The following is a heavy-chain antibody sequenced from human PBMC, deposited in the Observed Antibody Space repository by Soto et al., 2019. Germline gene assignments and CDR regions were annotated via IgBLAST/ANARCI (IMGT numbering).Heavy chain of an antibody. D-gene: IGHD1-26*01. J-gene: IGHJ4*02. Sequence: QVQLQESGPGLVKPSDTLSLTCAVSGYSISSSNWWGWIRQPPGKGLEWIGYIYYSGTTYYNPSLKSRVTMSVYTSKNQFSRKLTSVTAVDPAVYYCASREIQGPIDYWGQGTLVTVSS. V-gene: IGHV4-28*01. CDR2: IYYSGTT. CDR3: ASREIQGPIDY. CDR1: GYSISSSNW.